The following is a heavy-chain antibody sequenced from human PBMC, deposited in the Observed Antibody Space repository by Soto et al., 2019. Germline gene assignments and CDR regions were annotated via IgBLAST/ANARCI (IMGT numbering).Heavy chain of an antibody. CDR2: INAGNGNT. Sequence: PEESLKISCKASGYSLTNFWIGWVRQAPGQRLEWMGWINAGNGNTKYSQKFQGRVTITRDTSASTAYMELSSLRSEDTAVYYCARGLGLYYFDYWGQGTLVTVSS. J-gene: IGHJ4*02. V-gene: IGHV1-3*01. CDR3: ARGLGLYYFDY. D-gene: IGHD1-26*01. CDR1: GYSLTNFW.